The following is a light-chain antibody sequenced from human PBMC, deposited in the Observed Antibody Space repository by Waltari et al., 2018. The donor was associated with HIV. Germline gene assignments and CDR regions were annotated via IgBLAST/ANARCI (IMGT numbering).Light chain of an antibody. CDR1: SGSVSTTSF. V-gene: IGLV8-61*01. J-gene: IGLJ3*02. CDR3: WGHMGHGVGV. Sequence: QTVVTQEPSFSVSPGGTVTLTCGLNSGSVSTTSFPSWYQQTPGQAPRTRSYSTAISSSGVLDRFAGSILGNKAALTITGAQAEDESDYVCWGHMGHGVGVFGGGTKLTVL. CDR2: STA.